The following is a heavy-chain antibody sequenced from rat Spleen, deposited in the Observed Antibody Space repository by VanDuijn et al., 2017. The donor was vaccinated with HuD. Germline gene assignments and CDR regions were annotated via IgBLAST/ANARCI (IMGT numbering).Heavy chain of an antibody. CDR3: AKDMGYSSYMGFMDA. D-gene: IGHD1-2*01. CDR1: GFTFSDYY. J-gene: IGHJ4*01. V-gene: IGHV5-22*01. CDR2: ISYEGSST. Sequence: EVQLVESGGGLVQPGRSLKLSCAASGFTFSDYYMAWVRQAPKKGLEWVASISYEGSSTYYGDSVKGRFTISRDNAKSTLYLQMNSLRSEDTATYYCAKDMGYSSYMGFMDAWGQGASVTVSS.